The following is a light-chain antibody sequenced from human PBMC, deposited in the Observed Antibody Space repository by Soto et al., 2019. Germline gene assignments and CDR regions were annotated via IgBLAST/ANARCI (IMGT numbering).Light chain of an antibody. CDR3: SSYTNSYTQV. CDR1: SSDVGGYNY. CDR2: EVS. Sequence: QSALTQPASVSGSPGQSITISCTGTSSDVGGYNYVSWYQHHPGKVPKLMIYEVSNRPLGISNRFSGSKSGNTASLTISGLQSEDEADYYCSSYTNSYTQVFGGGTKLTVL. V-gene: IGLV2-14*01. J-gene: IGLJ2*01.